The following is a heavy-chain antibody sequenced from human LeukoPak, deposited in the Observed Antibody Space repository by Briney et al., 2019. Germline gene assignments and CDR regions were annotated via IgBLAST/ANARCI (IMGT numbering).Heavy chain of an antibody. CDR1: GFSFSTHS. CDR2: ISNSGSPI. J-gene: IGHJ4*02. Sequence: GGSLRLSCAASGFSFSTHSMNWFRQAPGKGLEWLSFISNSGSPIYYADSVKGRFTISRDNAKNSLYLQMNSLRDEDTAVYYCARVATDCWGQGTLVTVSS. V-gene: IGHV3-48*02. CDR3: ARVATDC.